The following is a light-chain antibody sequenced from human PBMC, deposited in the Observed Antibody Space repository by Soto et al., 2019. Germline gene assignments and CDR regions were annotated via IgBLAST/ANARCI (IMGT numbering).Light chain of an antibody. CDR1: QSVGSY. CDR2: DAS. J-gene: IGKJ5*01. V-gene: IGKV3-11*01. CDR3: QHRSSWPPG. Sequence: EIVLTKSPAPLSLSPGESSTLSCRASQSVGSYLAWYQQKPGQVPRLLIYDASNRATGIPARFSGSGSGTDFTLTISSLEPEDFAVYYCQHRSSWPPGFGQGTRLEIK.